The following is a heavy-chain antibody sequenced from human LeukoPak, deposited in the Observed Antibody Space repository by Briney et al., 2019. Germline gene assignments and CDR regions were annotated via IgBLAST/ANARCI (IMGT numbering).Heavy chain of an antibody. CDR2: ISWDGGST. CDR1: GFTFDDYA. Sequence: GGSLRLSCAASGFTFDDYAMHWVRQAPGKGLEWVSLISWDGGSTYYADSVKGRFTISRDNSKNSLYLQMNSLRAEDTALYYCARGRYSSSLSRDYYYYYMDVWGKGTTVTVSS. J-gene: IGHJ6*03. V-gene: IGHV3-43D*03. D-gene: IGHD6-6*01. CDR3: ARGRYSSSLSRDYYYYYMDV.